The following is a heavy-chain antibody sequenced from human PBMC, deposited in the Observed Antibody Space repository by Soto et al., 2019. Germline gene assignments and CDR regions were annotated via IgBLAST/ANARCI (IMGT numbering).Heavy chain of an antibody. CDR1: GYSFTSYW. CDR3: ARLPPSGSGDAFDI. V-gene: IGHV5-51*01. D-gene: IGHD3-22*01. Sequence: GESLKISCKGSGYSFTSYWIGWVRQMPGKGLEWMGIIYPGDSDTRYSPSFQGQVTISAVKSTSTAYLQWSSLNASDASMYYCARLPPSGSGDAFDIWGQGTMVTVSS. J-gene: IGHJ3*02. CDR2: IYPGDSDT.